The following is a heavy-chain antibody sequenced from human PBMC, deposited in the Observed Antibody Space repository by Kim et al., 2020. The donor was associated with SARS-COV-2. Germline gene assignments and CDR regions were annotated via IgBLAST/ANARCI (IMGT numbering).Heavy chain of an antibody. CDR3: AKELDMYYYDSSGYD. V-gene: IGHV3-30*02. J-gene: IGHJ4*02. D-gene: IGHD3-22*01. Sequence: DSVKGRFSISGDNSKKTLYLQMNSLRAEDTAVYYCAKELDMYYYDSSGYDWGQGTLVTVSS.